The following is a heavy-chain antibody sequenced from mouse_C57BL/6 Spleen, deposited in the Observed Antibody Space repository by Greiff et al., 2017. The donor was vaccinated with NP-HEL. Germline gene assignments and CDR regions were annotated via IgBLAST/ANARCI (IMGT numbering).Heavy chain of an antibody. CDR3: ARSPAQAFAY. CDR1: GYAFSSSW. Sequence: VKLMESGPELVKPGASVKISCKASGYAFSSSWMNWVKQRPGKGLEWIGRIYPGDGDTNYNGKFKGKATLTADKSSSTAYMQLSSLTSEDSAVYVCARSPAQAFAYWGQGTLVTVSA. J-gene: IGHJ3*01. D-gene: IGHD3-2*02. V-gene: IGHV1-82*01. CDR2: IYPGDGDT.